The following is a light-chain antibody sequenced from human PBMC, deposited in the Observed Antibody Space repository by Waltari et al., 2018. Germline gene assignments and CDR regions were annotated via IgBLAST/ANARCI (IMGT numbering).Light chain of an antibody. CDR2: GAA. CDR3: QNYVRLPAT. Sequence: EIVLTQSPGTLSLSPGERATLSCRGSQSVSRALAWYQQKPGQAPRLLIYGAATRATGIPDRFTGSGSGTDFSLTISSLEPEDFAIYFCQNYVRLPATFGQGTKVEIK. V-gene: IGKV3-20*01. CDR1: QSVSRA. J-gene: IGKJ1*01.